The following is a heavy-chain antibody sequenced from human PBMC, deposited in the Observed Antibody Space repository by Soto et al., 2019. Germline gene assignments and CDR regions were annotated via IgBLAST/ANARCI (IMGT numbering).Heavy chain of an antibody. D-gene: IGHD5-12*01. CDR3: ARGSGKEVEMATIDY. V-gene: IGHV4-59*01. Sequence: SETLSLTCTVSGGSISSYYWSWIRQPPGKGLEWIGYIYYSGSTNYNPSLKSRVTISVDTSKNQFSLKLSSVTAADTAVYYCARGSGKEVEMATIDYWGQETLVTVSS. J-gene: IGHJ4*02. CDR1: GGSISSYY. CDR2: IYYSGST.